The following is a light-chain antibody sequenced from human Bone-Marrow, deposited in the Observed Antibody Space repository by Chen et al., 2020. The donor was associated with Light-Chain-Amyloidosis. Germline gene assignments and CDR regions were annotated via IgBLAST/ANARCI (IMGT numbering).Light chain of an antibody. CDR2: EDK. J-gene: IGLJ3*02. V-gene: IGLV6-57*02. CDR3: QSYDSTNVM. Sequence: NFLLTQPHSVAESPGKTVNISCTGSGASLATNFVQWYQQRPGSAPTILIFEDKQRPSGVPDRFAGSSDSSAISASLTVTDLQIDDEADYYCQSYDSTNVMFGGGTKLTVL. CDR1: GASLATNF.